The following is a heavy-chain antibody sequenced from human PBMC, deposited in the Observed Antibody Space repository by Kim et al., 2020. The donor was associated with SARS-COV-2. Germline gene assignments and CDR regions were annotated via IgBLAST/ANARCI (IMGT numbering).Heavy chain of an antibody. V-gene: IGHV3-7*01. CDR2: IKQYGSSK. CDR1: GFTFSSYG. J-gene: IGHJ4*02. CDR3: ARGLAARPPGH. D-gene: IGHD6-6*01. Sequence: GGSLRLSCAASGFTFSSYGMNWVRNAPVKGLDWVANIKQYGSSKYYVDSVEGRFTNSRDNAKNSLYLQVNSLRAEDTAVYYCARGLAARPPGHWGQGTLVTVAS.